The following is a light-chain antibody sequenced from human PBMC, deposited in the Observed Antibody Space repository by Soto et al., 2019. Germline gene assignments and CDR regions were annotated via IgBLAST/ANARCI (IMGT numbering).Light chain of an antibody. CDR2: WAS. Sequence: DIVMTQSPDSLAVSLGERATTNCKSSQSVLYSSNNKNYLAWYQQKPGQPPKLLIYWASTRESGVPDRFSGSGSGTDVTLTISSLQAEDVAVYYCQQYYSTPRLTFGGGTKVEIK. CDR1: QSVLYSSNNKNY. J-gene: IGKJ4*01. CDR3: QQYYSTPRLT. V-gene: IGKV4-1*01.